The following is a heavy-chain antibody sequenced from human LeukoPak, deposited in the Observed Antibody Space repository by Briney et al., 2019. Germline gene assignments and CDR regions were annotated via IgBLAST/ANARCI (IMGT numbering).Heavy chain of an antibody. J-gene: IGHJ6*03. CDR1: GYTFTSYD. CDR2: MNPNSGNT. D-gene: IGHD6-19*01. Sequence: GASVKVSCKASGYTFTSYDINWVRQATGQGLEWMGWMNPNSGNTGYAQKFQGRVTMTRNTSISTAYMELSSLRSEDTAVYYCARIPIAVAGVSYYYYMDVWGKGTTVTVYS. CDR3: ARIPIAVAGVSYYYYMDV. V-gene: IGHV1-8*01.